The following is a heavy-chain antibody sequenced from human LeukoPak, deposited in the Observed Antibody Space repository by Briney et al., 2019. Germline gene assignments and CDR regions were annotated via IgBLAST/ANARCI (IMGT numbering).Heavy chain of an antibody. CDR3: LAGYYYYYMDV. Sequence: PGGSLRLSCAASGFTFNNYWMHWLLQAPGKGLLWVARTNTHGTSANYADSVKGRFIISRDNANNTLYLQMNGLRDEDTGVYYALAGYYYYYMDVWGKGTTVTVSS. CDR2: TNTHGTSA. D-gene: IGHD6-13*01. J-gene: IGHJ6*03. V-gene: IGHV3-74*01. CDR1: GFTFNNYW.